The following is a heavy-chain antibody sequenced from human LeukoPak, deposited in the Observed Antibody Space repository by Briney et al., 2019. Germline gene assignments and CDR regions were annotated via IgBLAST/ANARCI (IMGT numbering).Heavy chain of an antibody. V-gene: IGHV3-11*05. J-gene: IGHJ4*02. Sequence: GGSLSLFSAASGSTVSEYYMSWIRQAPGKGLEWVSDISSTSIYTNYADSVKGRFTISRDNAKNSLYLQMNSLRAEDTAVYYCATEDGYSSSWYSHYWGQGTLVTVSS. CDR3: ATEDGYSSSWYSHY. CDR1: GSTVSEYY. CDR2: ISSTSIYT. D-gene: IGHD6-13*01.